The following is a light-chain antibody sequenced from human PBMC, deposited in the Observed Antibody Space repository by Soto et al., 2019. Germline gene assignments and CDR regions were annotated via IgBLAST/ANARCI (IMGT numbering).Light chain of an antibody. J-gene: IGLJ1*01. Sequence: LTQPASVSGSPGQSITISCTGTSSDVGGYNYVSWYQQHPGQAPKLMIYEVTNRPSGVSNRFSGSRSGNTASLTISGLQADDEADYYCTSYTSSNTLGVFGTGTKVTVL. CDR2: EVT. V-gene: IGLV2-14*01. CDR3: TSYTSSNTLGV. CDR1: SSDVGGYNY.